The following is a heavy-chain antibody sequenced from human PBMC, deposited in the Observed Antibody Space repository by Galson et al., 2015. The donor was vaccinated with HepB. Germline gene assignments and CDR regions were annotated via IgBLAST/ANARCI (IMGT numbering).Heavy chain of an antibody. CDR2: IIPFFGTT. Sequence: SVQVSCKASGGSSSNHAISWVRQAPGQGLEWMGGIIPFFGTTNYGQKFQGRVTMTKDTSTRTAYMEVGSLRSDDTAVYYCARAYLESLFLAADLSTLHYWGQGTLVTVSS. J-gene: IGHJ4*02. CDR1: GGSSSNHA. D-gene: IGHD2-15*01. V-gene: IGHV1-69*05. CDR3: ARAYLESLFLAADLSTLHY.